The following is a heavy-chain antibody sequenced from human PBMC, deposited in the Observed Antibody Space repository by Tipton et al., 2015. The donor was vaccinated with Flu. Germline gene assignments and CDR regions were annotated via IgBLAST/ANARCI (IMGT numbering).Heavy chain of an antibody. J-gene: IGHJ6*02. CDR2: IYFSGST. Sequence: TLSLTCTVSGDSVSNSDYYWNWIRQEPGKGLEWIGHIYFSGSTHYNPSLKSRLTISIDTSKNQFSLRLNGVTGADTAVYYCAREAPYFYGMGVWGQGTTVTVSS. V-gene: IGHV4-31*03. CDR1: GDSVSNSDYY. CDR3: AREAPYFYGMGV.